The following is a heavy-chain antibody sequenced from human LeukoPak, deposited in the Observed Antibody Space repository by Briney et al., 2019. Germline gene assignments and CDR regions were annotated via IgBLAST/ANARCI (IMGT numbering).Heavy chain of an antibody. Sequence: PGGSLRLSCAASGFTFSSYSMNWVRQAPGKGMEWVSSISSSSSYIYYADSVKGRFTISRDNAKNSMYMQMNRLRAEDTAVYYCARAREIVVVTSFPYCGQGPLVTVSS. J-gene: IGHJ4*02. D-gene: IGHD3-22*01. CDR3: ARAREIVVVTSFPY. CDR2: ISSSSSYI. V-gene: IGHV3-21*01. CDR1: GFTFSSYS.